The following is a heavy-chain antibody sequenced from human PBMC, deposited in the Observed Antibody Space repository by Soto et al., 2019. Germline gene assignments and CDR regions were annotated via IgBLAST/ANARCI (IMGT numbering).Heavy chain of an antibody. CDR2: INPNSGGT. V-gene: IGHV1-2*04. J-gene: IGHJ6*03. Sequence: ASVKVSCKASGYTFTGYYMHWVRQAPGQGLEWMGWINPNSGGTNYARKFQGWVTMTRDTSISTAYMELSRLRSDDTAVYYCARGGVEYSSSDYYYYYMDVWGKGTTVTVSS. CDR3: ARGGVEYSSSDYYYYYMDV. D-gene: IGHD6-6*01. CDR1: GYTFTGYY.